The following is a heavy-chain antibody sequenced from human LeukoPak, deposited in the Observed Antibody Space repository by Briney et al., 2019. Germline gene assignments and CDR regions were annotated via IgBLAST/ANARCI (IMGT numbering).Heavy chain of an antibody. CDR2: IYTNGDT. CDR1: GGSISSSRYY. V-gene: IGHV4-61*02. Sequence: SQTLSLTCTVSGGSISSSRYYWSWIRQPAGKRLEWIGRIYTNGDTNYNPSLKSRVTISIDTSKNQFSLKLSSMTAADTAVYYCARAKYCSGATCYSRYYYYLDVWGKGTTVTVSS. D-gene: IGHD2-15*01. J-gene: IGHJ6*03. CDR3: ARAKYCSGATCYSRYYYYLDV.